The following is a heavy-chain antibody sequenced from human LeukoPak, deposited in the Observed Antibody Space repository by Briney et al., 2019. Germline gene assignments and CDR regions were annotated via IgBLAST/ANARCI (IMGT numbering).Heavy chain of an antibody. Sequence: SETPSLTCTVSGGSISSGGYYWSWIRQHPGKGLEWIGYIYYSGSTYYNPSLKSRVTISVDTSKNQFSLKLSSVTAADTAVYYCARDSSFLYDSSGYGWFDPWGQGTLVTVSS. CDR1: GGSISSGGYY. D-gene: IGHD3-22*01. CDR2: IYYSGST. CDR3: ARDSSFLYDSSGYGWFDP. V-gene: IGHV4-31*03. J-gene: IGHJ5*02.